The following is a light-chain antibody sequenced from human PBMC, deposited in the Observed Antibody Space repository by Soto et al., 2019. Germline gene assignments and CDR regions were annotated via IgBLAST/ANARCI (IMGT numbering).Light chain of an antibody. CDR1: SSNIGAGYD. V-gene: IGLV1-40*01. J-gene: IGLJ2*01. Sequence: QSVLTQPPSVSGAPGQRGTISCTGSSSNIGAGYDVHWYQQLPGRAPKLLIYGNTNRPSGVPDRFSGSKSGTSASLAITGLKAEYEADYYCLSFDSSLSVVFGGGTKLTVL. CDR3: LSFDSSLSVV. CDR2: GNT.